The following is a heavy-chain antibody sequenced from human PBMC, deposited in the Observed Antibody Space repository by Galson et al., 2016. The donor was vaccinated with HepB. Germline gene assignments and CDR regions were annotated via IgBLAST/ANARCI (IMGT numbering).Heavy chain of an antibody. Sequence: QSGAEVKKPGASLKISCRTSGYTFTNNWITWVRQVSGKGLEWMGRIDPSDSSSNYGPSFQGHVTISAEKSISAAFLQWDSLKASDTATYDCARLEAGRPLMFYHYSMDVWGQGTTVIVSS. CDR3: ARLEAGRPLMFYHYSMDV. D-gene: IGHD5/OR15-5a*01. CDR1: GYTFTNNW. V-gene: IGHV5-10-1*01. J-gene: IGHJ6*02. CDR2: IDPSDSSS.